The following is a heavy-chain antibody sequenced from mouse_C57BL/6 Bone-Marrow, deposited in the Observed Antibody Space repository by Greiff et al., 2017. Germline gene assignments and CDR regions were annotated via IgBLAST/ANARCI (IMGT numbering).Heavy chain of an antibody. D-gene: IGHD2-2*01. CDR2: ISYDGSN. V-gene: IGHV3-6*01. Sequence: EVQLQESGPGLVKPSQSLSLTCSVTGYSITSGYYWNWIRQFPGNKLEWMGYISYDGSNNYNPSLKNRISITRDTSKNQFFLKLNSVTTEDTATYYCARDYTMVTSFAYWGQGTLVTVSA. CDR1: GYSITSGYY. J-gene: IGHJ3*01. CDR3: ARDYTMVTSFAY.